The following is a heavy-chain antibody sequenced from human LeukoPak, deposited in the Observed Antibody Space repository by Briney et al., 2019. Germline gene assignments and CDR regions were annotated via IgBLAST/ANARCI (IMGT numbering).Heavy chain of an antibody. CDR3: TKDCGNHVTDC. Sequence: ETLSLTCTVSGGSISSSSYYWGWIRQPPGKGLEWIGSIYYSWSTYYNPSLTSRVTISVDTSKNQFSLKVTSVTAADTAVYYCTKDCGNHVTDCWGQGTLVTVSS. CDR1: GGSISSSSYY. D-gene: IGHD1-14*01. J-gene: IGHJ4*02. V-gene: IGHV4-39*07. CDR2: IYYSWST.